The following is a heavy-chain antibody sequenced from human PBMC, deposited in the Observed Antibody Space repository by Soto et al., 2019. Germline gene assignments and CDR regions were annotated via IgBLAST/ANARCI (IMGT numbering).Heavy chain of an antibody. V-gene: IGHV3-23*01. J-gene: IGHJ4*02. CDR2: ISGSGGGT. D-gene: IGHD3-9*01. CDR1: GFTFSGYV. CDR3: AKGEYFDYVLSFDS. Sequence: EVQLLESGGGLVQPGGSLRLSCSASGFTFSGYVMNWVRQAPGKGLEWVSFISGSGGGTYYADSGKGRFTISSDNSKNTLYLQMNSLRAEDTSVYYCAKGEYFDYVLSFDSWGQGTLVTVSS.